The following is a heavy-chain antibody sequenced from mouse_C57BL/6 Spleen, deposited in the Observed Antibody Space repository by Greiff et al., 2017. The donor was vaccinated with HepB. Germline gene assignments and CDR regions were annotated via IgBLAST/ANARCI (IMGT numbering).Heavy chain of an antibody. CDR3: ARDDYYGSEGNFDV. Sequence: EVKLMESGGGLVKPGGSLKLSCAASGFTFSSYAMSWVRQTPEKRLEWVATISDGGSYTYYPDNVKGRFTISRDNAKNNLYLQMSHLKSEDTAMYYCARDDYYGSEGNFDVWGTGTTVTVSS. CDR1: GFTFSSYA. V-gene: IGHV5-4*01. CDR2: ISDGGSYT. J-gene: IGHJ1*03. D-gene: IGHD1-1*01.